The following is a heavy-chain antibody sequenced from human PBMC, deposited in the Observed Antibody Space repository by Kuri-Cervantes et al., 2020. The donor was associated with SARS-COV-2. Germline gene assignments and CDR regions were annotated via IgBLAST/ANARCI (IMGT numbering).Heavy chain of an antibody. CDR3: AKDKYIYGSGGLVFDI. CDR2: IYSCGST. Sequence: GESLKISCTASGFTVSSNYMSWVRQAPGKGLEWVSVIYSCGSTYYADSVKGRFTISRDNSKNTLYLQMNSLRAEDTAFYYCAKDKYIYGSGGLVFDIWGQGTLVTVSS. V-gene: IGHV3-53*05. D-gene: IGHD3-10*01. J-gene: IGHJ3*02. CDR1: GFTVSSNY.